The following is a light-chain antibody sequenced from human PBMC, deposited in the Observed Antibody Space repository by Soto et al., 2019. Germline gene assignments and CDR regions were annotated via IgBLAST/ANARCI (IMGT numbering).Light chain of an antibody. CDR3: CSYAGRSTFV. V-gene: IGLV2-23*02. CDR1: SSDVGSYNL. J-gene: IGLJ2*01. Sequence: QSALTQPASVSGSPGQSITISCTGTSSDVGSYNLVSWYQQHPGKAPKLIIYEDSKRPSGVSNRFSGSKSGNTASLTISGLQAEDEADYYCCSYAGRSTFVFGGGTKLTVL. CDR2: EDS.